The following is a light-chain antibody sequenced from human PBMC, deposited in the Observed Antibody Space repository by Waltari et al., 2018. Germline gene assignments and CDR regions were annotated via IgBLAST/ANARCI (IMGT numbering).Light chain of an antibody. CDR2: WAS. CDR1: QNILYSSNSKNY. CDR3: QQYYSIPYT. V-gene: IGKV4-1*01. Sequence: DIVMTQSPDSLAVSLGERATINCKSSQNILYSSNSKNYLAWYQQKPGQPPKLLIDWASTRESGVPDRFSGSGSETDFPLTISSLQAEDVAVYYCQQYYSIPYTFGQWTKLEIK. J-gene: IGKJ2*01.